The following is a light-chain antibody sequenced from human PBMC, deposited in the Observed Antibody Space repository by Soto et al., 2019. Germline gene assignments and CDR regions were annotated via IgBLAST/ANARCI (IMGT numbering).Light chain of an antibody. V-gene: IGKV3-11*01. CDR3: QQRSNWPPLT. CDR1: QIIDNY. CDR2: DAS. Sequence: EIVLTQSPATLSLSPGDRATLSCRASQIIDNYLAWYQQKPGQAPRLLIYDASNRATGIPARFSGSGSGTDFTLTISSLEPEDFAVYYFQQRSNWPPLTFGGGTEVEIK. J-gene: IGKJ4*01.